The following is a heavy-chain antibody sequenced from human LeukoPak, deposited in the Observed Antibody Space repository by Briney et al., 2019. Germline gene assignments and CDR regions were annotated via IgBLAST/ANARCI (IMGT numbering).Heavy chain of an antibody. Sequence: GASVKVSCKASGGTFSSYAISWVRQAPGQGLEWMGGIIPIFGTANYAQKFQGRVTITADESTSTAYMELGSLRSEDTAVYYCARASNYYDRKFDYWGQGTLVTVSS. CDR1: GGTFSSYA. CDR3: ARASNYYDRKFDY. CDR2: IIPIFGTA. J-gene: IGHJ4*02. V-gene: IGHV1-69*13. D-gene: IGHD3-22*01.